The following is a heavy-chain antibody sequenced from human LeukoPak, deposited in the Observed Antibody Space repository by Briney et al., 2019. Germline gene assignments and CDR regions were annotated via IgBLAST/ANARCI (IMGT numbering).Heavy chain of an antibody. J-gene: IGHJ4*02. D-gene: IGHD5-24*01. Sequence: HPGGSLRLSFAASGFTVRSNYMSWVRQAPGKGLEWVSVISSGGSTYCADSVKGRFTISRDSSKNTLYLQMKSLRAEDTALYYCSRDRMGTKSFDYWGQGTLVTVPS. CDR2: ISSGGST. V-gene: IGHV3-66*01. CDR1: GFTVRSNY. CDR3: SRDRMGTKSFDY.